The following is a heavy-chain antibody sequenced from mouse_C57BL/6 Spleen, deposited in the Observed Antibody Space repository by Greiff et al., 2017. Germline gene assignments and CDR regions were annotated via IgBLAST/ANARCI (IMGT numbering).Heavy chain of an antibody. CDR3: ARHGGGYYGSYWYFDV. D-gene: IGHD1-1*01. J-gene: IGHJ1*03. CDR2: INSDGGST. CDR1: EYEFPSHD. V-gene: IGHV5-2*01. Sequence: EVKLVESGGGLVQPGESLKLSCESNEYEFPSHDMSWVRKTPEKRLELVAAINSDGGSTYYPDTMERRFIISRDNTKKTLSLQMSSLRSEDTALYYCARHGGGYYGSYWYFDVWGTGTTVTVSS.